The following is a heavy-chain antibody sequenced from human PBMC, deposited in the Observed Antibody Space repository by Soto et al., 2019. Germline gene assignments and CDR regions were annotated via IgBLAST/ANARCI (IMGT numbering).Heavy chain of an antibody. CDR3: ARGMTPPGAPAWYYFDS. J-gene: IGHJ4*02. V-gene: IGHV4-4*07. CDR2: FSLSGTT. Sequence: QVQLQASGPGLMKPSETLSLTCTVSGASLTGSFFWSWIRQPAGKGLEWIGRFSLSGTTNYNPSRRSRVTMAADGAKNQFSLRLTSVTAADTALYYCARGMTPPGAPAWYYFDSWGQGTLGTVAS. CDR1: GASLTGSFF. D-gene: IGHD2-8*02.